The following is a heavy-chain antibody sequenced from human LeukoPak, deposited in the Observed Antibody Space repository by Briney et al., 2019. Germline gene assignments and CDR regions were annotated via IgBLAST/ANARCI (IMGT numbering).Heavy chain of an antibody. CDR2: ISGSGGST. D-gene: IGHD3-16*02. Sequence: PGGSLRLSCAASGFTFSSYGMSWVRQAPGKGLEWVSAISGSGGSTYYTDSVKGRFTISRDNSKNTLYLQMNSLRAEDTAVYYCAKHAIPENYDYVWGSYHEDYYFDYWGQGTLVTVSS. CDR1: GFTFSSYG. CDR3: AKHAIPENYDYVWGSYHEDYYFDY. V-gene: IGHV3-23*01. J-gene: IGHJ4*02.